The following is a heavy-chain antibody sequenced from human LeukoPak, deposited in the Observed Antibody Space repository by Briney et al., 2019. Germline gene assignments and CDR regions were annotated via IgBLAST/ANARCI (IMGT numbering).Heavy chain of an antibody. CDR1: GYTFTSYY. V-gene: IGHV1-46*01. D-gene: IGHD5-18*01. CDR3: AREFCASRGGYSYGCSAADHIWFDP. CDR2: INPSGGTT. J-gene: IGHJ5*02. Sequence: GASVTVSCKASGYTFTSYYMHWVRQAPGQGLEWMGIINPSGGTTNYAQKLQGRVTMTTDTSTSTAYMELRSLRSDDTAVYYCAREFCASRGGYSYGCSAADHIWFDPWGQGTLVTVSS.